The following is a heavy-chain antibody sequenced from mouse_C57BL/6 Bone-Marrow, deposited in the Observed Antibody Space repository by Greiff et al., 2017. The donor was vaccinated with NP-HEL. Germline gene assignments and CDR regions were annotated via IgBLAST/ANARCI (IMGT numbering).Heavy chain of an antibody. CDR1: GFTFSSYA. D-gene: IGHD2-5*01. Sequence: EVKLMESGGGLVKPGGSLKLSCAASGFTFSSYAMSWVRQTPEKRLEWVATISDGGSYTYYPDNVKGRFTISRDNAKNNLYLQMSHLKSEDTAMYYCAMAYYSNYLFAYWGQGTLVTVSA. J-gene: IGHJ3*01. CDR3: AMAYYSNYLFAY. V-gene: IGHV5-4*03. CDR2: ISDGGSYT.